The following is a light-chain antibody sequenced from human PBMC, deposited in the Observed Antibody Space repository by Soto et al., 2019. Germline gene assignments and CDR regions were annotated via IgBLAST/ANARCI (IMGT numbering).Light chain of an antibody. Sequence: QSALTQPASVSGSPGQSITISCTGTSSDVGSCYCVSWYQQHPGKAPTLMIYEINNRPSGVSNRFSGSKSGNTASLTISGLQAEDEADYYCCSCVGSPHLVFGGGTKLTVL. CDR2: EIN. J-gene: IGLJ3*02. V-gene: IGLV2-23*02. CDR1: SSDVGSCYC. CDR3: CSCVGSPHLV.